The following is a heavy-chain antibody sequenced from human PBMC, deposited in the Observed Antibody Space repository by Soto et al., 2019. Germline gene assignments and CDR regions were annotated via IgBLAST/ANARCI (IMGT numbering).Heavy chain of an antibody. Sequence: AGGSLRLSCAASGFTFSSYWMSWVRQAPDKGLEWVANINQDGSEKYYVDSVKGRLIISRDNAKNSLYLQMNSLRAEDTAVYFCARDNGNPKGRFDPWGQGTLVTVSS. CDR1: GFTFSSYW. V-gene: IGHV3-7*01. D-gene: IGHD3-10*01. CDR2: INQDGSEK. CDR3: ARDNGNPKGRFDP. J-gene: IGHJ5*02.